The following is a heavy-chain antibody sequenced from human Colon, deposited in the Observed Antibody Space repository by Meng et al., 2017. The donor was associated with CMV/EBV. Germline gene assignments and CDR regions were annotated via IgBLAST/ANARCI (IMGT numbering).Heavy chain of an antibody. J-gene: IGHJ4*02. V-gene: IGHV4-34*01. Sequence: VQRQQGGAGCVKTSEPLSLTCGVSGGSLSGYYWTWIRQSPGKGLEWIGEINQSGSTNYNPSLKSRVTVSVDTSKNQFSLRVTSVTAADSALYYCAREAGPFFGVIVYDSWGQGTLVTVSS. CDR2: INQSGST. CDR1: GGSLSGYY. D-gene: IGHD3-3*01. CDR3: AREAGPFFGVIVYDS.